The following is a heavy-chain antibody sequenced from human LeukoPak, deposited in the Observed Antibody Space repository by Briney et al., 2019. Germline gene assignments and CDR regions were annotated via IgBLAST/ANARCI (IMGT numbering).Heavy chain of an antibody. CDR1: RCTFSHFG. CDR2: ISYDGSKE. J-gene: IGHJ4*02. CDR3: ATDVETIIPYYFDY. D-gene: IGHD5-24*01. V-gene: IGHV3-30*03. Sequence: GGSLRLSCAASRCTFSHFGIHLVRQAPGKGLEWVASISYDGSKEYYAESVKGRFTISRDNSKNRLYLQMNSLRAEDTAFYFCATDVETIIPYYFDYWGQGTQVTVSS.